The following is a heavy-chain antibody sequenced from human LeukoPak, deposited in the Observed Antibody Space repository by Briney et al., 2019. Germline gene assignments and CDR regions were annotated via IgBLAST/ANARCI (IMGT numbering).Heavy chain of an antibody. J-gene: IGHJ5*02. D-gene: IGHD3-3*01. CDR3: ARGITIFGPNWFDP. CDR1: GGSISSSSYY. Sequence: SETLSLTCTVSGGSISSSSYYWGWLRQPPGQGLEWIGSIYYSGSTYYNPSLKSRVTISVDTSKNQFSLKLSSVTAADTAVYYCARGITIFGPNWFDPWGQGTLVTVSS. V-gene: IGHV4-39*07. CDR2: IYYSGST.